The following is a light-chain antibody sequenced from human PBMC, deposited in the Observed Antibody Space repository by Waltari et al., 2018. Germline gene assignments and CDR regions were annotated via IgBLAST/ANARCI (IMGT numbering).Light chain of an antibody. CDR3: YSTDTSANHV. J-gene: IGLJ2*01. CDR2: EDN. CDR1: ALPKHY. V-gene: IGLV3-10*01. Sequence: SYELTQPPSVSVSPGQTARITCSGDALPKHYAYWYQQKSGQAPVLVIYEDNRRPSGIPERFSGSTSGTMATLTISGAQVEDEADYFCYSTDTSANHVFGGGTKLTVL.